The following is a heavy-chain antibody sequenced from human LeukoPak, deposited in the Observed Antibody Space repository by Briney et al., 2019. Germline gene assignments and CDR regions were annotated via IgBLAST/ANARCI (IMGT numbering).Heavy chain of an antibody. CDR2: IYYSGST. J-gene: IGHJ5*02. Sequence: SETLSLTCTVSGGSISSYYWSWIRQPPGKGLEWIGYIYYSGSTNYNPSLKSRVTISVDTSKNQFSLKLSSVTAADTAVYYCARHERQQQLPRNWFDPWGQGTLVTVSS. D-gene: IGHD6-13*01. CDR3: ARHERQQQLPRNWFDP. V-gene: IGHV4-59*08. CDR1: GGSISSYY.